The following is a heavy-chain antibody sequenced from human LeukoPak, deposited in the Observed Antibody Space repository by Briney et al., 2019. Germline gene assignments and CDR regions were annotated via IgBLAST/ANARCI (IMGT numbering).Heavy chain of an antibody. CDR2: IYYSGST. Sequence: SETLSLTCAVYGESFSGYYWSRIRQPPGKGLEWIGYIYYSGSTNYNPSLKSRVTISVDTSKNQFSLKLSSVTAADTAVYYCARDRTTSHLDYWGQGTLVTVSS. J-gene: IGHJ4*02. CDR1: GESFSGYY. CDR3: ARDRTTSHLDY. V-gene: IGHV4-59*01. D-gene: IGHD4-17*01.